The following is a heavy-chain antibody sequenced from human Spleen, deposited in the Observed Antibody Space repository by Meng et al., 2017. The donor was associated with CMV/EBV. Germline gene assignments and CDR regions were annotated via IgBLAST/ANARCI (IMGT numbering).Heavy chain of an antibody. CDR3: ARARGSGYDFDY. Sequence: GGSLRLSCAASGFSLSSFEMNWVRQAPGKGLEWVSYISSSGSTIYYADSVKGRFTISRDNAKNSLYLQMNSLRAEDTAVYYCARARGSGYDFDYWGQGTLVTVSS. J-gene: IGHJ4*02. CDR1: GFSLSSFE. V-gene: IGHV3-48*03. CDR2: ISSSGSTI. D-gene: IGHD5-12*01.